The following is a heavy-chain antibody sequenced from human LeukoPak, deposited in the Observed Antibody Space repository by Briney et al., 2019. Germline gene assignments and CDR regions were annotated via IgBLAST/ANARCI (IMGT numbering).Heavy chain of an antibody. D-gene: IGHD5-12*01. Sequence: QPGGSLRLSCAASGFTFSSYWMSWVRQTPGKGLEWVAKISEDGSEKYYVDSVKGRFIISRDNAKKSLCLQMNSLRTEETAVYYCARDWGYSGYDLDYWGHGTLVTVSS. CDR3: ARDWGYSGYDLDY. J-gene: IGHJ4*01. CDR1: GFTFSSYW. V-gene: IGHV3-7*01. CDR2: ISEDGSEK.